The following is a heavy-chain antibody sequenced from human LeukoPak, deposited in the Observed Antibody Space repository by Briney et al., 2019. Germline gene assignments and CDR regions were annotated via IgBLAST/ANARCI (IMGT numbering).Heavy chain of an antibody. CDR3: ARSDVPWLYYYYYYMDV. J-gene: IGHJ6*03. CDR2: MNPNSGNT. V-gene: IGHV1-8*01. D-gene: IGHD5-12*01. CDR1: GNTFTSYD. Sequence: ASVKVSCKASGNTFTSYDINWVRQATGQGLEWMGWMNPNSGNTGYAQKFQGRVTITADKSTSTAYMELSSLRSEDTAVYYCARSDVPWLYYYYYYMDVWGKGTTVTVSS.